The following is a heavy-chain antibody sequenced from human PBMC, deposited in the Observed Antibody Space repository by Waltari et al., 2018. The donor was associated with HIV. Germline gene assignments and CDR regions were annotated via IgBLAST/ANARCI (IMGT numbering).Heavy chain of an antibody. D-gene: IGHD6-13*01. CDR2: IRSKAYGGTT. V-gene: IGHV3-49*03. CDR1: GFTFGDYA. J-gene: IGHJ6*02. Sequence: EVQLVESGGGLVQPGRSLRLSCTASGFTFGDYAMRRFRPDPGKGLEWVGFIRSKAYGGTTEYAASVKGRFTISRDDSKSIAYLQMNSLKTEDTAVYYCTRTPSSSPSYGMDVWGQGTTVTVSS. CDR3: TRTPSSSPSYGMDV.